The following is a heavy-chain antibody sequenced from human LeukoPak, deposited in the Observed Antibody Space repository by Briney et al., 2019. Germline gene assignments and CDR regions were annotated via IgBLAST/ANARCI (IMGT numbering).Heavy chain of an antibody. CDR3: AKELEAYCGGDCYSNFDY. D-gene: IGHD2-21*01. CDR2: IRYDGSNK. CDR1: GFTFSSYG. V-gene: IGHV3-30*02. J-gene: IGHJ4*02. Sequence: PGGSLRLSCAASGFTFSSYGMHWVRQAPGKGLEWVAFIRYDGSNKYYADSLKGRFTISRDNSKNTLYLQMNSLRAEDTAVYYCAKELEAYCGGDCYSNFDYWGQGTLVTVSS.